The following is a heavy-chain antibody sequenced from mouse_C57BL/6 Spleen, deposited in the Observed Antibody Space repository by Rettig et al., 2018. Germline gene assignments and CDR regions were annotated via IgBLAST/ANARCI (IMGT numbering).Heavy chain of an antibody. CDR3: AREEGYYFDY. V-gene: IGHV14-3*01. CDR2: IDPANGNT. J-gene: IGHJ2*01. Sequence: LEWIGRIDPANGNTKYAPKFQGKATITADTSSNTAYLQLSSLTSEDTAIYYCAREEGYYFDYWGQGTTLTVSS.